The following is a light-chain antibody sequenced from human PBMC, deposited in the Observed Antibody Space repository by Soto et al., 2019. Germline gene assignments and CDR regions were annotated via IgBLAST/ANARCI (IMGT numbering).Light chain of an antibody. CDR1: LSVSSSY. Sequence: DIVLTQSPGTLSLSPGERATLSCRASLSVSSSYLAWSQQKRGQAPRLLIYGASSRATGIPDRFSGSGSGTDFTLTISRLDPEDFAVYYCQQYGSSRTFGQGTKVEIK. J-gene: IGKJ1*01. V-gene: IGKV3-20*01. CDR2: GAS. CDR3: QQYGSSRT.